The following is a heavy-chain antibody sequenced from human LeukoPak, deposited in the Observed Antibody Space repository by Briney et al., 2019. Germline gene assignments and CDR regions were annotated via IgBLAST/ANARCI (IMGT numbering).Heavy chain of an antibody. D-gene: IGHD6-13*01. CDR2: ISYDGSNK. CDR3: ARGGYSSSWYVAFDI. CDR1: GFTFSSYA. J-gene: IGHJ3*02. Sequence: PGGSLRLSCAASGFTFSSYAMHWVRQAPGKGLEWVAVISYDGSNKYYADSVKGRFTISRDNSKNTLYLQMNSLRAEDTAVYYCARGGYSSSWYVAFDIWGQGTMVTVSS. V-gene: IGHV3-30*04.